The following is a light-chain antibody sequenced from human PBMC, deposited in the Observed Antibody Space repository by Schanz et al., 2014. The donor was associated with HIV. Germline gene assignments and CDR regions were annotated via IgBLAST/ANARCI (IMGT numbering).Light chain of an antibody. Sequence: DIQMTQSPSTLSASVGDRVTITCRASHNIGNWLTWYQQKPGKAPNLLISKASALGGGVPARFSGRGSGTEFTLTISNLEPDDFAAYYCLQDYNYQWTFGQGTKVEIK. J-gene: IGKJ1*01. CDR3: LQDYNYQWT. V-gene: IGKV1-5*03. CDR2: KAS. CDR1: HNIGNW.